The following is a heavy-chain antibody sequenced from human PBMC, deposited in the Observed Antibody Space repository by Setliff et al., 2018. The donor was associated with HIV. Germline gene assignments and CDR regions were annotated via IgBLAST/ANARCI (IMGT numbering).Heavy chain of an antibody. J-gene: IGHJ4*02. Sequence: PGGSLRLSCAASGFTFSDYYMSWIRQAPGKGLEWVSYISSSSSYTNYADSVKGRFTISRGNAKNSLYLQMNSLRAEDTAVYYCARDGRYGVGFDYWGQGTLVTVSS. D-gene: IGHD1-26*01. CDR2: ISSSSSYT. CDR3: ARDGRYGVGFDY. V-gene: IGHV3-11*05. CDR1: GFTFSDYY.